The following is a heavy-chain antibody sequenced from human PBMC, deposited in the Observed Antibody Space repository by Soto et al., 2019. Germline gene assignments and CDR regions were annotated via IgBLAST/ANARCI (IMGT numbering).Heavy chain of an antibody. Sequence: SETLSLTCTVSGGSISSSSYYWGWIHQPPGKGLEWIGSIYYSGSTYYNPSLKSRVTISVDTSKNQFSLKLSSVTAADTAVYYCARGLYYYDSSGYTWFDPWGQGTLVTVSS. CDR3: ARGLYYYDSSGYTWFDP. J-gene: IGHJ5*02. CDR2: IYYSGST. D-gene: IGHD3-22*01. CDR1: GGSISSSSYY. V-gene: IGHV4-39*01.